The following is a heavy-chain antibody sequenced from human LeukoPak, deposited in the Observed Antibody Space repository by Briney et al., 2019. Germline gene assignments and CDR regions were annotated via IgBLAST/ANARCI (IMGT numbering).Heavy chain of an antibody. CDR2: IYYSGST. V-gene: IGHV4-59*01. D-gene: IGHD4-17*01. Sequence: SETLSLTCTVSGGSISSYYWSWIRQPPGKGLEWIGYIYYSGSTNYNPSLKSRVTISVDTSKNQFSLKLSSVIAADTAVYYCARDPGLRRYGMDVWGQGTTVTVSS. CDR3: ARDPGLRRYGMDV. CDR1: GGSISSYY. J-gene: IGHJ6*02.